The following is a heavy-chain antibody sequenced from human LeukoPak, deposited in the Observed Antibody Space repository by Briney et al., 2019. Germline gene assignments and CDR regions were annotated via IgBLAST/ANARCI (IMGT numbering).Heavy chain of an antibody. CDR2: ISSSSSYI. V-gene: IGHV3-21*01. CDR3: ARVSDILTGCPYYYGMDV. D-gene: IGHD3-9*01. CDR1: GFTFSSYS. J-gene: IGHJ6*04. Sequence: SGGSLRLSCAASGFTFSSYSMNWVRQAPGKGLEWVSSISSSSSYIYYADSVKGRFTISRDNAKNSLYLQMNSLRAEDTAVYYCARVSDILTGCPYYYGMDVWGKGTTVTVSS.